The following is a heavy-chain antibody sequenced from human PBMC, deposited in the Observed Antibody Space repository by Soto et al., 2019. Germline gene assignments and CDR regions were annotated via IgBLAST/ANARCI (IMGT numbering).Heavy chain of an antibody. Sequence: PGGSLRLSCAASGFTFSSYWMHWVRQAPGKGLVWVSRINSDGSSTSYADSVKGRFTISRDNAKNTLYLQMNSLRAEDTAVYYCARDGYDFWSGYWDYYYYGMDVWGQGTTVTVSS. D-gene: IGHD3-3*01. V-gene: IGHV3-74*01. J-gene: IGHJ6*02. CDR2: INSDGSST. CDR3: ARDGYDFWSGYWDYYYYGMDV. CDR1: GFTFSSYW.